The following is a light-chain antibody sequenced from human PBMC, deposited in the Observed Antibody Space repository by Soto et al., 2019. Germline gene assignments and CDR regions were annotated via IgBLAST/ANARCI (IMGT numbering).Light chain of an antibody. Sequence: QSALTQPPSASGSPGQSVTISCTGTSSDVGGYNYVSWYQPHPGKAPKLIISEVSKRPSGVPDHFSGSKSGNTASLTVSGLQAEDEADYYCTSHAGSNNNVFGTGTKLTVL. CDR1: SSDVGGYNY. J-gene: IGLJ1*01. V-gene: IGLV2-8*01. CDR2: EVS. CDR3: TSHAGSNNNV.